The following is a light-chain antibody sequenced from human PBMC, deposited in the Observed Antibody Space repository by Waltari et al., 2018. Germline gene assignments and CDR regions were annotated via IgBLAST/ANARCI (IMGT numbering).Light chain of an antibody. V-gene: IGLV6-57*04. J-gene: IGLJ7*01. CDR1: SGSIGSNY. Sequence: NFMLTQPHSVSESPGKTVTISCTRNSGSIGSNYVQWYQQRPGSAPISVIYGNNQRPSGGPDRFSGSIDSSSNSASLTISGLKTEDEGDYFCQSYDSNNHVVFGGGTHLTVL. CDR3: QSYDSNNHVV. CDR2: GNN.